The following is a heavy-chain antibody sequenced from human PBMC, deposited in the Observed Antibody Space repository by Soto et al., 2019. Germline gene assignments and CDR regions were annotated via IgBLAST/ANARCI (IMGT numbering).Heavy chain of an antibody. CDR3: ASWRYYDILTGSIGYYGMDV. Sequence: SLTCAVSGGSISSSNWWSWVRQPPGKGLEWIGEIYHSGSTNYNPSLKSRVTISVDKSKNQFSLKLSSVTAADTAVYYCASWRYYDILTGSIGYYGMDVWGQGTTVTVSS. V-gene: IGHV4-4*02. J-gene: IGHJ6*02. D-gene: IGHD3-9*01. CDR2: IYHSGST. CDR1: GGSISSSNW.